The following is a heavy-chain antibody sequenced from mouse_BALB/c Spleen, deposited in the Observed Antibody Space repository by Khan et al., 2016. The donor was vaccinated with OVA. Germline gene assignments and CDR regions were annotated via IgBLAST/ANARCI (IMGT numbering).Heavy chain of an antibody. CDR1: GYTFTNYI. CDR3: SRDYGSSFWFAY. J-gene: IGHJ3*01. V-gene: IGHV1S136*01. D-gene: IGHD1-1*01. CDR2: INPYNDGT. Sequence: VQLKESGPELVKPGASVKMSCKASGYTFTNYIIHWVKQKPGQGLEWIGYINPYNDGTKYNEKFKGKDTLTSDKSSSTAYMDLSGLTSEVSAVYYCSRDYGSSFWFAYWGQGTQVTVSA.